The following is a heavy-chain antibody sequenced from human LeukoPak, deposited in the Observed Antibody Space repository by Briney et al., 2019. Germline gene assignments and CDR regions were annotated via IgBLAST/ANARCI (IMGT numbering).Heavy chain of an antibody. V-gene: IGHV4-59*01. CDR2: IYYSRSN. CDR1: GGSISSYY. J-gene: IGHJ4*02. D-gene: IGHD2/OR15-2a*01. CDR3: ARGDYFIDY. Sequence: SETLSLTCTVAGGSISSYYWSWIRQPPGKGLELIGYIYYSRSNNYKPSLKSRVTISVDTSKNQFSLKLNSVTGEDTAVYYCARGDYFIDYWGQGTLVTVSS.